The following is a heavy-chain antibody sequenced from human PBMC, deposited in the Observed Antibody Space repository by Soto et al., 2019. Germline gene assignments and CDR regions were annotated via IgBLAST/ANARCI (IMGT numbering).Heavy chain of an antibody. Sequence: SETLSLTCAVYGGAFIGYYCIFLRQPPFKWREWIVEINHSGSTNYNPSLKSRVTISVDTSKNQFSLKLSSVTAADTAVYYCARGALRFGELLEGWAKCYFDYWGQGTLVTVSS. V-gene: IGHV4-34*01. CDR1: GGAFIGYY. D-gene: IGHD3-10*01. J-gene: IGHJ4*02. CDR2: INHSGST. CDR3: ARGALRFGELLEGWAKCYFDY.